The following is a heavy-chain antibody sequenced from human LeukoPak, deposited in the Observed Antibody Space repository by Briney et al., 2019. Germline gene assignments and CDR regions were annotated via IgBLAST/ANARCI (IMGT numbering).Heavy chain of an antibody. Sequence: PGGSLRLSCAASGFTFSSYWMSWVRQAPGKGLEWVANIKQDGSEKYYVDSVKGRFTISRDNSKNTLYLQMNSLRAEDTAVYYCAKPNYYYDSSGYYSVLQDWGQGTMVTVSS. V-gene: IGHV3-7*01. CDR3: AKPNYYYDSSGYYSVLQD. J-gene: IGHJ3*01. CDR1: GFTFSSYW. CDR2: IKQDGSEK. D-gene: IGHD3-22*01.